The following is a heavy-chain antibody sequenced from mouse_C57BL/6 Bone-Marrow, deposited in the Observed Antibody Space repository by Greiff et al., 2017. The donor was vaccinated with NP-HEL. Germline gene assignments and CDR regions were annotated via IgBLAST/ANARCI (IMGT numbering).Heavy chain of an antibody. CDR1: GYTFTSYW. CDR3: ARWDYGSSPYWYFDV. V-gene: IGHV1-69*01. CDR2: IDPSDSYT. J-gene: IGHJ1*03. D-gene: IGHD1-1*01. Sequence: VQLQQPGAELVMPGASVKLSCKASGYTFTSYWMHWVKQRPGQGLEWIGEIDPSDSYTNYNQKFKGKSTLTVAKSSSTAYMQLRSLTSEDSAVYYCARWDYGSSPYWYFDVWGTGTTVTVSS.